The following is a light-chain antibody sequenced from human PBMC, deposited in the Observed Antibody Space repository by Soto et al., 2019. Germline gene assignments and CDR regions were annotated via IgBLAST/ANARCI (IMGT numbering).Light chain of an antibody. J-gene: IGLJ2*01. Sequence: SSELTQPLSVSVALGQTARITCGGNNIGSKNVHWYQQKPGQAPVLVIYRDSNRPSGIPERFSGSNSGNTATLTISRAQAGDEADYYCQVWDSSTGVVFGGGTKLTVL. V-gene: IGLV3-9*01. CDR2: RDS. CDR1: NIGSKN. CDR3: QVWDSSTGVV.